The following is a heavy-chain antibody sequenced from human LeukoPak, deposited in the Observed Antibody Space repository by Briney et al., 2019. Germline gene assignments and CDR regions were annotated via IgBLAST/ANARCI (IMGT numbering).Heavy chain of an antibody. J-gene: IGHJ4*02. V-gene: IGHV3-66*01. D-gene: IGHD2-8*01. CDR1: GFTFSSYA. Sequence: PGGSLRLSCAASGFTFSSYAMSWVRQAPGKGLEWVSVIYSGGSTYYADSVKGRFTISRDNSKNTLYLQMNSLRAEDTAVYYCARDGDCTNGVCYTDYWGQGTLVTVSS. CDR3: ARDGDCTNGVCYTDY. CDR2: IYSGGST.